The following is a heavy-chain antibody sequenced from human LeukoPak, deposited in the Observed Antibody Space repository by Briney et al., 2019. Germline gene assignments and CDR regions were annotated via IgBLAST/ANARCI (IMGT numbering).Heavy chain of an antibody. V-gene: IGHV3-23*01. D-gene: IGHD4-11*01. Sequence: GGSLRLSCAASGFTFSSYAMTWVRQAPGKGLEWVSVISSSGGRTYYADSVKGRFTISRDNSKNTLSLQMNSLRVKDTAVYYCAKARTYSNSHWFDPWGQGTLVTVSS. CDR2: ISSSGGRT. CDR3: AKARTYSNSHWFDP. J-gene: IGHJ5*02. CDR1: GFTFSSYA.